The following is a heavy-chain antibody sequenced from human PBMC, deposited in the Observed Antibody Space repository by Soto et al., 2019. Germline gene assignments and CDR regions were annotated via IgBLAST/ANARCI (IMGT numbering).Heavy chain of an antibody. Sequence: SVKVSCKASGYTFTSYGISWVRQAPGQGLEWMGGIIPIFGTANYAQKFQGRVTITADESTSTAYMELSSLRSEDTAVYYCARGSYCTNGVCYNYYYYGMDVWGQGTTVTVSS. CDR1: GYTFTSYG. J-gene: IGHJ6*02. CDR3: ARGSYCTNGVCYNYYYYGMDV. CDR2: IIPIFGTA. V-gene: IGHV1-69*13. D-gene: IGHD2-8*01.